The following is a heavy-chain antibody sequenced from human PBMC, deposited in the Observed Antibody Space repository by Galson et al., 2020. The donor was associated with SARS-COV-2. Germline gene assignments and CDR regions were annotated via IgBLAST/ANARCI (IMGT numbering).Heavy chain of an antibody. CDR2: MYSGGST. V-gene: IGHV3-53*01. CDR1: GFTVSSNY. CDR3: ARGLELAPLTFDI. D-gene: IGHD1-7*01. J-gene: IGHJ3*02. Sequence: GGSLRLSCAGSGFTVSSNYMHWVRQAPGKGLEWVSVMYSGGSTWYADSVEGRLTISRDNSKNTLYLQMNSLRAEDTAVYFCARGLELAPLTFDIWGQGTMVTVSS.